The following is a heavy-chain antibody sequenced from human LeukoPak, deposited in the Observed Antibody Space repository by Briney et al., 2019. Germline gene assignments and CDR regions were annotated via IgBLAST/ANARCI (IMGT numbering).Heavy chain of an antibody. Sequence: ASVKVSCKASGYTFTSYDINWVRQATGQGLGWMGWMNPNSGNTGYAQKFQGRVTMTRNTSISTAYMELSSLRSEDTAVYYCARGYCSGGSCYSRRLLLMRYYFDYWGQGTLVTVSS. CDR2: MNPNSGNT. J-gene: IGHJ4*02. CDR3: ARGYCSGGSCYSRRLLLMRYYFDY. D-gene: IGHD2-15*01. CDR1: GYTFTSYD. V-gene: IGHV1-8*01.